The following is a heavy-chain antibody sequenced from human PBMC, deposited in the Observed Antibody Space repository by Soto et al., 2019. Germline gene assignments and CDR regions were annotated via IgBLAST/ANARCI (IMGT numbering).Heavy chain of an antibody. CDR3: AREIAAAGTGDYYYGMDV. D-gene: IGHD6-13*01. Sequence: EVQLVESGGGLVQPGGSLRLSCAASGFTFSSYDMHWVRQATGKGLEWVSAIGTAGDTYYPGSVKGRFTISRENAKNSWYLQMNSLRAGDTAVYYCAREIAAAGTGDYYYGMDVWGQGTTVTVSS. CDR2: IGTAGDT. V-gene: IGHV3-13*04. CDR1: GFTFSSYD. J-gene: IGHJ6*02.